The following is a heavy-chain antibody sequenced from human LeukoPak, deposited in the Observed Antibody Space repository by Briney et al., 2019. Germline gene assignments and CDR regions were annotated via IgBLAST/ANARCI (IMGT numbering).Heavy chain of an antibody. CDR2: INQDASET. J-gene: IGHJ4*02. V-gene: IGHV3-7*04. Sequence: GGSLRLSCAASGFTFSGYWMSWVSQAPGTGLEWVANINQDASETYYVDSVKGRFTISRDNAKNSVYLPMNSLRADDTAVYYCARDHLGYSFDYWGQGTLVSVSS. CDR1: GFTFSGYW. CDR3: ARDHLGYSFDY.